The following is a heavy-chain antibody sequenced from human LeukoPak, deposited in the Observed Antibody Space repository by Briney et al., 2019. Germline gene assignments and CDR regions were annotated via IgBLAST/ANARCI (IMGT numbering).Heavy chain of an antibody. CDR1: GYTFTGYY. J-gene: IGHJ5*02. CDR2: INPNSGGT. CDR3: ARAAVVLLWFGESRALDP. D-gene: IGHD3-10*01. V-gene: IGHV1-2*02. Sequence: ASVKVSCKASGYTFTGYYMHWVRQAPGQGLEWMGWINPNSGGTNYAQKFQGRVTMTRDTSISTAYMELSRLRSDDTAVYYCARAAVVLLWFGESRALDPWGQGTLVTVSS.